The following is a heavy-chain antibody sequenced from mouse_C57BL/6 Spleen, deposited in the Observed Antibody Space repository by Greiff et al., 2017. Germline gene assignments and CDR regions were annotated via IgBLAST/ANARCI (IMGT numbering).Heavy chain of an antibody. J-gene: IGHJ3*01. V-gene: IGHV1-80*01. CDR1: GYAFSSYW. Sequence: VQLQQSGAELVKPGASVKISCKASGYAFSSYWMNWVKQRPGKGLEWIGQIYPGDGDTNYNGKFKGKATRTADKSSSTAYMQLSSLTAEDSAVYFCARFELGWFAYWGQGTLVTVSA. CDR2: IYPGDGDT. CDR3: ARFELGWFAY. D-gene: IGHD4-1*01.